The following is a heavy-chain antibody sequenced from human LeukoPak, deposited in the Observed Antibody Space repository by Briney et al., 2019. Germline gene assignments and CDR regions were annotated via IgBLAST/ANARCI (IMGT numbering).Heavy chain of an antibody. D-gene: IGHD2-21*02. V-gene: IGHV1-2*02. J-gene: IGHJ4*02. CDR1: GYTFTGYY. Sequence: ASVTVSCKASGYTFTGYYMHWVRQAPGQGLEWLGWINPNSGGTNYAQKFQGRVTMTRDTSISTAYMELSRLRSDDTAVYYCARTPYCGGDCYSHYFDYWGQGTLVTVSS. CDR3: ARTPYCGGDCYSHYFDY. CDR2: INPNSGGT.